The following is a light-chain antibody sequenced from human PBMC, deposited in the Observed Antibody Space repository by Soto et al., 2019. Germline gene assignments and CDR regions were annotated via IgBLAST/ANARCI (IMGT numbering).Light chain of an antibody. J-gene: IGKJ4*01. CDR3: QQRINWLT. CDR2: DAS. V-gene: IGKV3-11*01. Sequence: EIVLTQSPATLSLSPGERATLSCRASQSVSSYLAWYQQKPGQAPRLLIYDASNRATGIPARFSGSGSGTDFTLTISSLEPEDFAVYYCQQRINWLTFGGGTMV. CDR1: QSVSSY.